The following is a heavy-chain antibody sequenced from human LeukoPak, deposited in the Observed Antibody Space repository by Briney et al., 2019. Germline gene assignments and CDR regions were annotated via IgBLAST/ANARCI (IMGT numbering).Heavy chain of an antibody. V-gene: IGHV3-20*04. CDR2: INWNGGST. CDR1: GFTFDDYG. CDR3: ARAWGSYYDSSGSSDAFDI. D-gene: IGHD3-22*01. Sequence: GGSLRLSCAASGFTFDDYGMSWVRQAPGKGLEWVSGINWNGGSTGYADSVKGRFTISRDNAKNSLYLQMNSLRAEDTALYYCARAWGSYYDSSGSSDAFDIWGQGTMVTVSS. J-gene: IGHJ3*02.